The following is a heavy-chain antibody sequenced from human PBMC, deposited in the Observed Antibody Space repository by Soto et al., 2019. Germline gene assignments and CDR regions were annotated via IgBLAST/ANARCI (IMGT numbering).Heavy chain of an antibody. D-gene: IGHD3-10*01. CDR2: INPSTGST. J-gene: IGHJ5*02. CDR1: GYTFTSYY. Sequence: QVQLVQSGAAVKKPGASVKVSCKTSGYTFTSYYIHWVRQAPGQGLEWMGIINPSTGSTTYAQKFQGRVTMIRDKSTRTVDMELTSMTSEDTAVYYCARAYGSWTFSSPEGWFDTWGQGTLVIVSS. V-gene: IGHV1-46*01. CDR3: ARAYGSWTFSSPEGWFDT.